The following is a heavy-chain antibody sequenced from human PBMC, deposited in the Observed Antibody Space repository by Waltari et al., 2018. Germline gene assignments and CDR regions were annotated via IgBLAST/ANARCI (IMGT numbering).Heavy chain of an antibody. CDR2: ISGSGGST. V-gene: IGHV3-23*01. CDR1: GFTFSSYA. Sequence: EVQLLESGGGLVQPGGSLRLYCAASGFTFSSYAMSWVRQAPGKGLEWVSAISGSGGSTYYADSVKGRFTISRDKSKNTLYLQMNSLRAEDTAVYYCAKVDGYGGVIDYWGQGTLVTVSS. J-gene: IGHJ4*02. D-gene: IGHD5-12*01. CDR3: AKVDGYGGVIDY.